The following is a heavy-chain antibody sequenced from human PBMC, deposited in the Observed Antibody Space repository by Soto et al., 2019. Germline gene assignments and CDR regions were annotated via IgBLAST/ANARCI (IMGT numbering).Heavy chain of an antibody. Sequence: SETLSLTCTVSGGSISSSSYYWGWIRQPPGKGLEWIGSIYYSGSTYYNPSLKSRVTISVDTSKNQFSLKLSSVTAADTAVYYCARENSSGWGPPLDYWGQGTLVTVSS. J-gene: IGHJ4*02. CDR1: GGSISSSSYY. CDR2: IYYSGST. CDR3: ARENSSGWGPPLDY. V-gene: IGHV4-39*07. D-gene: IGHD6-19*01.